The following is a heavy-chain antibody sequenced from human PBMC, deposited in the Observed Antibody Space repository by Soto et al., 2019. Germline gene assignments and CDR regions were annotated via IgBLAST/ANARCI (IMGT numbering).Heavy chain of an antibody. CDR3: GTPPGGGGY. J-gene: IGHJ4*02. Sequence: EVQLVESGGGLIQPGGSLRLSCAVSGFTVSNNYMSWVRQAPGKGLEGVSVIYSGGYTAYGDSVKGRFTISRDNSKNTPYLKRNSRGAAHPAVFYWGTPPGGGGYWGQGTLVTVSS. V-gene: IGHV3-53*01. CDR1: GFTVSNNY. CDR2: IYSGGYT. D-gene: IGHD3-10*01.